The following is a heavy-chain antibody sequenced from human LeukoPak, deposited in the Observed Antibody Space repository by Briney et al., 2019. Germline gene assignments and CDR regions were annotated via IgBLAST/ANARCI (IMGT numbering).Heavy chain of an antibody. CDR3: AKDEVTRGYYYVDV. CDR2: IRDDGSYN. CDR1: GFTFSTYG. J-gene: IGHJ6*03. Sequence: PGGSLRLSCAASGFTFSTYGMHWVRQAPGKGLEWVSFIRDDGSYNFYADSVKGRFTISRDNSKNTLYLHMNSLRAEDTAVYYCAKDEVTRGYYYVDVWGKGTTVTVSS. D-gene: IGHD4-11*01. V-gene: IGHV3-30*02.